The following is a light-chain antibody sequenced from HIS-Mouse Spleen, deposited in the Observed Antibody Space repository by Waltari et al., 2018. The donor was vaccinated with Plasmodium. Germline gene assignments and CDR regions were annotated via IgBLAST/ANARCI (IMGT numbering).Light chain of an antibody. CDR2: EAS. CDR1: QSVSSY. J-gene: IGKJ4*01. V-gene: IGKV3-11*01. CDR3: QQRSNWLT. Sequence: EIVLTQSPATLSLSPGERATLSCRASQSVSSYLAWYPQKPGQAPRVLIYEASNMATGIPARFSGSGSGTDFTLTISSLEPEDFAVYYCQQRSNWLTFGGGTKVEIK.